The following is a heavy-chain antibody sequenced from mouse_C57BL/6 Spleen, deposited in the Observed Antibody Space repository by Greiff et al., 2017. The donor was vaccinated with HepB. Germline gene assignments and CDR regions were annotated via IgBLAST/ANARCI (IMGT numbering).Heavy chain of an antibody. CDR3: ARGDDYDVDYYAMDY. V-gene: IGHV1-82*01. D-gene: IGHD2-4*01. J-gene: IGHJ4*01. Sequence: QVQLKQSGPELVKPGASVKISCKASGYAFSSSWMNWVKQRPGKGLEWIGRIYPGDGDTNYNGKFKGKATLTADKSSSTAYMQLSSLTSEDSAVYFCARGDDYDVDYYAMDYWGQGTSVTVSS. CDR1: GYAFSSSW. CDR2: IYPGDGDT.